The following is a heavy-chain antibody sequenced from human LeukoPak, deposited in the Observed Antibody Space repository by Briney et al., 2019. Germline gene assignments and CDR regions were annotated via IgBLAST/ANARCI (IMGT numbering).Heavy chain of an antibody. CDR1: GGSISNSNW. CDR3: ARDRAYSSSWPYYYYGMDV. CDR2: IYHSGST. Sequence: SGTLSLTCAVSGGSISNSNWWSWVRQPPGKGLEWIGEIYHSGSTNYNPSLKSRVTISVDKSKNQLSLKLSSVTAADTAVYYCARDRAYSSSWPYYYYGMDVWGKGTTVTVSS. V-gene: IGHV4-4*02. J-gene: IGHJ6*04. D-gene: IGHD6-13*01.